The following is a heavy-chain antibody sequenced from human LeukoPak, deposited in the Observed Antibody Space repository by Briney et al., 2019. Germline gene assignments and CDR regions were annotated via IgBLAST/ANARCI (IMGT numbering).Heavy chain of an antibody. Sequence: PGGSLRLSCEASGFTSFNFPMNWVRQAPGKGLEWVSHIRSDGTITYADSVKGRFTISRGDAKTSVYLQMNSLRDEDTAIYYCARDNIWAFDMWGQGTMVTVSS. CDR3: ARDNIWAFDM. J-gene: IGHJ3*02. CDR2: IRSDGTI. D-gene: IGHD2/OR15-2a*01. V-gene: IGHV3-69-1*01. CDR1: GFTSFNFP.